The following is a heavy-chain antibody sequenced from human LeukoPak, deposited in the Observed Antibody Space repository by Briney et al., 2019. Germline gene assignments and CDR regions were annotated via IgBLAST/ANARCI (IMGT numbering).Heavy chain of an antibody. J-gene: IGHJ4*02. CDR2: ITSTSSDI. D-gene: IGHD3-10*01. CDR1: GFTFSSYW. V-gene: IGHV3-21*04. CDR3: AKDIDPNYGSGSPASGFDY. Sequence: GGSLRLSCAASGFTFSSYWMSWVRQAPGKGLEWVSSITSTSSDIFYTDSVKGRFTISRDNAKSSLYLQMNSLRAEDMALYYCAKDIDPNYGSGSPASGFDYWGQGTLVTVSS.